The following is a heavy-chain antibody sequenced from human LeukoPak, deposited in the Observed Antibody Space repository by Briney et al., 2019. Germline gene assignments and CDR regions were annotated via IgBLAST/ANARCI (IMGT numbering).Heavy chain of an antibody. D-gene: IGHD3-16*02. J-gene: IGHJ5*02. CDR2: NYYSGST. CDR1: GGSISSSSYY. CDR3: ARRGYDYVWGSYRYAWFDP. V-gene: IGHV4-39*01. Sequence: SSETLSLTCTVSGGSISSSSYYWGWIRQPPGKGLEWIGCNYYSGSTYYNPSLKSRVTISVDTSKNQFSLKLSSVTAADTAVYYCARRGYDYVWGSYRYAWFDPWGQGTLVTVSS.